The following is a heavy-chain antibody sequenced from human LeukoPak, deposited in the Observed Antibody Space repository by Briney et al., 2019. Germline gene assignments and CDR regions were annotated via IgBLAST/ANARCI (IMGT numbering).Heavy chain of an antibody. CDR3: AREGYYYDSSGYLDY. Sequence: GGSLRLSCAAAGFTFSSYWMSWVRQAPGKGLEWVANIKQDGSEKNYVDSVKCRFTISRDNAKNSLYLQKNSLRAEDTAVYYCAREGYYYDSSGYLDYWGQGTMVTVSS. D-gene: IGHD3-22*01. J-gene: IGHJ4*02. CDR2: IKQDGSEK. V-gene: IGHV3-7*01. CDR1: GFTFSSYW.